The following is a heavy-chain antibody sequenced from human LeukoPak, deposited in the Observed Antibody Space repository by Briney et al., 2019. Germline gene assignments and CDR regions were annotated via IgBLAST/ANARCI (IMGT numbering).Heavy chain of an antibody. CDR1: GGSIRSGSSY. V-gene: IGHV4-61*02. D-gene: IGHD3-22*01. Sequence: PSETLSLTCTVSGGSIRSGSSYWSWLRQPAGKGLEWIGRIYPSGCTSYSPSLKSRATISIDTSKNQFSLKLYSVTAADTAVYYCARAYDRSGYRSRGFDYWGQGALVNVSS. CDR2: IYPSGCT. CDR3: ARAYDRSGYRSRGFDY. J-gene: IGHJ4*02.